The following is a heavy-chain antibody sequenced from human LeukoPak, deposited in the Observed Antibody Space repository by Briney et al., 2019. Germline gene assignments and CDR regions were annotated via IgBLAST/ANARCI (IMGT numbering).Heavy chain of an antibody. V-gene: IGHV3-21*01. Sequence: GGSLRLSCAASGFTFITYDMSWVRQAPGKGLEWVSSISSSSSYIYYADSVKGRFTISRDNARNSLYLQMNSLRAEDTAVYYCAIPPLSGTGSSRPLAGMDVWGQGITVTVSS. CDR3: AIPPLSGTGSSRPLAGMDV. D-gene: IGHD3-10*01. CDR2: ISSSSSYI. J-gene: IGHJ6*02. CDR1: GFTFITYD.